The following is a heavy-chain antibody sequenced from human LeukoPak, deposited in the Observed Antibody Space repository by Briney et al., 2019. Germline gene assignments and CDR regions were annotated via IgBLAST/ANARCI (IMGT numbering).Heavy chain of an antibody. Sequence: ASVKVSCKASGYTFTGYYMHWVRQAPGQGLEWMGWINPNSGGTNYAQKFQGRVTMTRNTSISTAYMELSSLRSEDTAVYYCARGLARTSMVTRGGVRFDYWGQGTLVTVSS. CDR2: INPNSGGT. J-gene: IGHJ4*02. D-gene: IGHD5-18*01. CDR1: GYTFTGYY. CDR3: ARGLARTSMVTRGGVRFDY. V-gene: IGHV1-2*02.